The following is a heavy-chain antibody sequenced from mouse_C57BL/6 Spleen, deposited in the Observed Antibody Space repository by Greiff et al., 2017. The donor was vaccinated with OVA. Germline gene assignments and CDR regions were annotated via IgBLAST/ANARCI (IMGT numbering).Heavy chain of an antibody. Sequence: EVKLVESGGGLVQPGGSLSLSCAASGFTFTDYYMSWVRQPPGKALEWLGFIRNKATGYTTEYSASVKGRFTISRANSQSILYLQMYALRAEDSATYYCARYTGWDEDYAMDYWGQGTSVTVSS. CDR3: ARYTGWDEDYAMDY. J-gene: IGHJ4*01. CDR1: GFTFTDYY. CDR2: IRNKATGYTT. V-gene: IGHV7-3*01. D-gene: IGHD4-1*01.